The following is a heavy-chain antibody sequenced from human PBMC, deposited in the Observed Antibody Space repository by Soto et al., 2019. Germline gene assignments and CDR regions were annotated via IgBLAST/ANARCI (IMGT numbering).Heavy chain of an antibody. J-gene: IGHJ6*02. D-gene: IGHD6-6*01. CDR1: GYSFTSYW. CDR2: IDPSDSYT. Sequence: GESLKISCKGSGYSFTSYWISWVRQMPGKGLEWMGRIDPSDSYTNYSPSFQGHVTISADKSISTAYLQWSSLKASDTAMYYCARLIAARLGYYYYGMDVWGQGTTVTVS. CDR3: ARLIAARLGYYYYGMDV. V-gene: IGHV5-10-1*01.